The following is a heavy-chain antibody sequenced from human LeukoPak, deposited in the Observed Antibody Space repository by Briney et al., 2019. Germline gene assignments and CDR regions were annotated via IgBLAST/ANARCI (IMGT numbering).Heavy chain of an antibody. J-gene: IGHJ4*02. V-gene: IGHV3-30*03. Sequence: GGSLRLSCAASGFTFTTYGMHWVRQSPGKGLEWVALITYDGYYKYYSDSVKGRFTISSDTSKNTLYLQMNSLRAEDTAVYCCARDLSPVVRASPMGYWGQGTLVTVSS. CDR1: GFTFTTYG. CDR2: ITYDGYYK. CDR3: ARDLSPVVRASPMGY. D-gene: IGHD3-10*01.